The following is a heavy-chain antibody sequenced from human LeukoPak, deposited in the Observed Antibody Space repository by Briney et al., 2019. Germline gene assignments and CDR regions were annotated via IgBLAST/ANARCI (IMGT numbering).Heavy chain of an antibody. J-gene: IGHJ4*02. CDR2: LIENGATT. Sequence: GGSPRLSCAASGFTFSSHAMSWVRRAPGKGLEWVSGLIENGATTYYADSVKGRFTISRDNSRNTMYLQMNSLRVEDTAVCYCVKDYQVGNSPAFGDYWGQGTLVTISS. CDR3: VKDYQVGNSPAFGDY. V-gene: IGHV3-23*01. D-gene: IGHD1-26*01. CDR1: GFTFSSHA.